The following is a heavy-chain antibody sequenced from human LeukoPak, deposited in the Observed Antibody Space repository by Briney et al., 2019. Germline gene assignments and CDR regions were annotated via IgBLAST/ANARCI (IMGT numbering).Heavy chain of an antibody. J-gene: IGHJ3*02. CDR2: INEDGGKT. V-gene: IGHV3-43*02. CDR1: GFSFDDYP. CDR3: AKEVDTLGTNAFDI. Sequence: GGSLRLSCAASGFSFDDYPMHWVRQAPGKGLEWVSLINEDGGKTFYADSVRGRFTISRDNSKNSLYLQMNSLRTEDTALYYCAKEVDTLGTNAFDIWGQGTIVTVSS. D-gene: IGHD2-15*01.